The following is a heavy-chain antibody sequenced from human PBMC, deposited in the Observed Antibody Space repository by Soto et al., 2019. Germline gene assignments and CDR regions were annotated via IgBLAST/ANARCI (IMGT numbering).Heavy chain of an antibody. V-gene: IGHV1-69*12. Sequence: QVQLVQSGAEVKKPGSSVKVSCKASGGSFSSYAITWVRQAPGQGLEWMGGIIPIFGTTDYAQKFQGKVTITADESTSTAYMELSSLRSEDTAVFYCARVQCSGGGCYMGTYYYYAMDVWGQGTTVTVSS. J-gene: IGHJ6*02. CDR1: GGSFSSYA. CDR3: ARVQCSGGGCYMGTYYYYAMDV. CDR2: IIPIFGTT. D-gene: IGHD2-15*01.